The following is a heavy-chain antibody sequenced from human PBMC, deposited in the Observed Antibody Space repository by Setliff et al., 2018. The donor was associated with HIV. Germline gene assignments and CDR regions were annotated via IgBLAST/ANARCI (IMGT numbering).Heavy chain of an antibody. CDR2: IFTDGTT. D-gene: IGHD1-1*01. Sequence: LRLSCAAFGFTFRNYAMSWVRQAPGKGLEWVSHIFTDGTTHYRDSVKGRFTIYRDDSKNTLYLQMNSLRAEDSAVYYCARVTDSVGNDINYFDPWGQGTLVTVSS. J-gene: IGHJ5*02. CDR1: GFTFRNYA. V-gene: IGHV3-53*01. CDR3: ARVTDSVGNDINYFDP.